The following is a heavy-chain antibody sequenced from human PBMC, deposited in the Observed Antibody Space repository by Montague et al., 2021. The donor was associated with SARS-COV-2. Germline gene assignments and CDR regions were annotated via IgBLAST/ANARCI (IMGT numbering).Heavy chain of an antibody. J-gene: IGHJ6*01. CDR1: GFNFTNYN. CDR3: AGESVSSFGVVIFGMDV. D-gene: IGHD3-3*01. V-gene: IGHV3-21*01. CDR2: ISGSGFGGSYI. Sequence: SLRLSCAASGFNFTNYNINWVRQPPGTGLEWVSSISGSGFGGSYIYYSDSVKGRFTIPRDNAKNSVHLQMNSPRAEDTALYYCAGESVSSFGVVIFGMDVGGRGTTVAVSS.